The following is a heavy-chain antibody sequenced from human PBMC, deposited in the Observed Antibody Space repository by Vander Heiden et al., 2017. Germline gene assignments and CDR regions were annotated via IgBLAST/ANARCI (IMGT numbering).Heavy chain of an antibody. CDR3: AKADYDILTGPHYYYGMDV. Sequence: EVQLLESGGGLVQPGGSLSLPCAASGFTFSSSAMGGVRQAPGKGLEWVSAISGSGGSTYYADSVKGRFTISRDNSKNTLYLQMNSLRAEDAAVYYCAKADYDILTGPHYYYGMDVWGQGTTVTVSS. D-gene: IGHD3-9*01. CDR1: GFTFSSSA. V-gene: IGHV3-23*01. J-gene: IGHJ6*02. CDR2: ISGSGGST.